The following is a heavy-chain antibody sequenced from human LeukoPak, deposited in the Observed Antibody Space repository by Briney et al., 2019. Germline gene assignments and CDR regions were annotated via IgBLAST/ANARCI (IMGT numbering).Heavy chain of an antibody. CDR1: GYSLCKYW. V-gene: IGHV3-74*01. J-gene: IGHJ5*02. D-gene: IGHD1-1*01. CDR2: IYSEGNYT. CDR3: AGGDNCESGGA. Sequence: GGSLRLSCVSSGYSLCKYWVYWGRQAPGKGRVWVSRIYSEGNYTDCADSAKGRYTISRDNAKDTLYMQMNSMRADDTAVYCFAGGDNCESGGAWGQGTLVTVSS.